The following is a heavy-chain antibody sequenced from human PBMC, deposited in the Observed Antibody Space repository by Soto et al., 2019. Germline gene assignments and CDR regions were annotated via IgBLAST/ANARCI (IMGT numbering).Heavy chain of an antibody. Sequence: SGTLSLTCAVSGGSISSGGYSWSWIRKPPGKGLEWIGYIYHSGSTYYNPSLKSRVTISVDRSKNQFSLKLSSVTAADTAVYYCARVAYCGGDCYSGFDTWGQGTLVTVSS. CDR3: ARVAYCGGDCYSGFDT. V-gene: IGHV4-30-2*01. CDR1: GGSISSGGYS. J-gene: IGHJ5*02. D-gene: IGHD2-21*02. CDR2: IYHSGST.